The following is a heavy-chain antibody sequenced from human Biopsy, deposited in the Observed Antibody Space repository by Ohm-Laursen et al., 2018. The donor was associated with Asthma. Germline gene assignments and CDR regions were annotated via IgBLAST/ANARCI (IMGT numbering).Heavy chain of an antibody. CDR3: QRGFNGDDCGY. CDR2: VKIKRHGGTT. J-gene: IGHJ4*02. Sequence: SLRLSCSASGFTFSESWMTWVRQAPGKGLEWVGHVKIKRHGGTTDLAEPVKGRFTISRDDSKNTLYLQMNSLKTEDTAVYYCQRGFNGDDCGYWGQGTLVIVSS. D-gene: IGHD5-12*01. CDR1: GFTFSESW. V-gene: IGHV3-15*01.